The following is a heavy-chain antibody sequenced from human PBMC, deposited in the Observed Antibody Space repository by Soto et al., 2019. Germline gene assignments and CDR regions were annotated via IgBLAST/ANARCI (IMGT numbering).Heavy chain of an antibody. D-gene: IGHD3-10*01. CDR2: INHSGST. Sequence: QVQLQQWGAGLLKPSETLSLTCAVYGGSFSGYYWSWIRQPPGKGLEWIGEINHSGSTNYNPSLKSRVTISVDTSKNQFSLKLSSVTAADTAVYYCARASYYYRARVFDYWGQGTLVTVSS. CDR1: GGSFSGYY. CDR3: ARASYYYRARVFDY. J-gene: IGHJ4*02. V-gene: IGHV4-34*01.